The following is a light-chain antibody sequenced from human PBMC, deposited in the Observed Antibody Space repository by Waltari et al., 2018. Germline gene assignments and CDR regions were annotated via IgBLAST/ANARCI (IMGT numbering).Light chain of an antibody. Sequence: DIQMTQSPSSLSASVGDRVTITCRGSQSISSYLNWYQRQPGKAPKLLRYAASSLQSGVPSRFSGSGDGTDFTLTISSLQPEDFATYYCQQSYSTPRTFGQGTKVEIK. CDR3: QQSYSTPRT. CDR1: QSISSY. J-gene: IGKJ1*01. V-gene: IGKV1-39*01. CDR2: AAS.